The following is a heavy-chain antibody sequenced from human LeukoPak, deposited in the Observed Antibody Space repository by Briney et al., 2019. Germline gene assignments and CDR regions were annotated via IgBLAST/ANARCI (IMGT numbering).Heavy chain of an antibody. J-gene: IGHJ4*02. D-gene: IGHD1-26*01. CDR3: AKDATPHNGIWDNFDH. V-gene: IGHV3-23*01. CDR1: GFTFNVHG. CDR2: VGGGPDI. Sequence: GGSLRLSCVASGFTFNVHGMSWVRQAPGEGLEWVSSVGGGPDIHYADSVKGGFTASRDDSKNTVYLQMNSLRADDTAVYYCAKDATPHNGIWDNFDHWGQGTPVTVSA.